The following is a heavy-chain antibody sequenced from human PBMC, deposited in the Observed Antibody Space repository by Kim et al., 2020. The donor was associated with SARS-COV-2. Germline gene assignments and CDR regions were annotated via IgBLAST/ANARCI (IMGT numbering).Heavy chain of an antibody. Sequence: GGSLRLSCAASGFTFSSYAMHWVRQAPGKGLEWVAVISYDGSNKYYADSVKGRFTISRDNSKNTLYLQMNSLRAEDTAVYYCARDPTSFMIVVVIEADYWGQGTLVTVSS. CDR2: ISYDGSNK. J-gene: IGHJ4*02. D-gene: IGHD3-22*01. V-gene: IGHV3-30*04. CDR3: ARDPTSFMIVVVIEADY. CDR1: GFTFSSYA.